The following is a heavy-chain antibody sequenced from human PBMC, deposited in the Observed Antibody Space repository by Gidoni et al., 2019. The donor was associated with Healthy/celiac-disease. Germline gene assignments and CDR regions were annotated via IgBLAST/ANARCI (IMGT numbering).Heavy chain of an antibody. V-gene: IGHV3-66*02. CDR3: ARNPSGSYSSGWFDP. J-gene: IGHJ5*02. CDR2: IYSGGST. D-gene: IGHD1-26*01. CDR1: GFTVSSNY. Sequence: EVQLVESGGGLVQPGGSLRLSCAASGFTVSSNYMSWVRQAPGKGLEWVSVIYSGGSTYYADSVKGRFTISRDNAKNTLYLQMNSLRAEDTAVYYCARNPSGSYSSGWFDPWGQGTLVTVSS.